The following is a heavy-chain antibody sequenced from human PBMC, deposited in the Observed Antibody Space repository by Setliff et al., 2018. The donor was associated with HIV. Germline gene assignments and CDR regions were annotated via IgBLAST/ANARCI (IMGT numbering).Heavy chain of an antibody. D-gene: IGHD3-3*01. Sequence: GGSLRLSCAASGFTVSTNYMNWVRQAPGKGLEWVSVIYSGDTTYYADSVKGRFTVSRDKSKNTLFLQMNSLRADDTAVYYCARDIATSGYYGYYFDYWGQGSLVTVSS. CDR1: GFTVSTNY. CDR3: ARDIATSGYYGYYFDY. V-gene: IGHV3-53*01. J-gene: IGHJ4*02. CDR2: IYSGDTT.